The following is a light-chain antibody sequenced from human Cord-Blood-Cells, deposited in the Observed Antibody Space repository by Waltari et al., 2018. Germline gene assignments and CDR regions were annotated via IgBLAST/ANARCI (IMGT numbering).Light chain of an antibody. J-gene: IGLJ7*01. CDR1: SSNIGRNT. CDR2: STN. CDR3: AAWDDSLNGPV. V-gene: IGLV1-44*01. Sequence: QSVLTQPPSASGTPGQRVTISCSGSSSNIGRNTVTWYQQLPVTAPKLLIYSTNRRPSGVPDRFSGSKSGTSASLAISGLQSEDEADYYCAAWDDSLNGPVFGGGTQLTVL.